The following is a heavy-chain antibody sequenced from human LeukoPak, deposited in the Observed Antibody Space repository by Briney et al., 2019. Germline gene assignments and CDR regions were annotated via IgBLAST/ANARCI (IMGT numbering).Heavy chain of an antibody. CDR3: ARDRTDFWSGSRDAFDI. J-gene: IGHJ3*02. D-gene: IGHD3-3*01. CDR1: GGSISSYY. Sequence: PSETLSLTCTVSGGSISSYYWSWIRQPPGKGLEWIGYIYYSGSTNYNPSLKSRVTISVDTSKNQISLKLSSVTAADTAVYYCARDRTDFWSGSRDAFDIWGQGTMVTVSS. V-gene: IGHV4-59*01. CDR2: IYYSGST.